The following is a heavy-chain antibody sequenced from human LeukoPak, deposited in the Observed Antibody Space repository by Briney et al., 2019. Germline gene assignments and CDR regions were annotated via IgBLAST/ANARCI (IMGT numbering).Heavy chain of an antibody. CDR2: IYHSGST. Sequence: SETLSLTCAVSGYSISSGYYWGWIRQPPGKGLEWIGSIYHSGSTYYNPSLKSRVTISVDTSENQFSLKLSSVTAADTAVYYCARGGEDDYGDLYYFDYWGQGTLVTVSS. CDR1: GYSISSGYY. CDR3: ARGGEDDYGDLYYFDY. D-gene: IGHD4-17*01. V-gene: IGHV4-38-2*01. J-gene: IGHJ4*02.